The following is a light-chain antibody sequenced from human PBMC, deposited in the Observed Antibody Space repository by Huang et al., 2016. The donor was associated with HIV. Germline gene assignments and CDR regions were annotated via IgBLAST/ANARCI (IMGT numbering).Light chain of an antibody. Sequence: DIQMTQSPSSLSPSVGDRVTITCRASQGISNSLAWYKQKPGKAPKLLLHATSRLESGVPSRFSGSGSGTDYTLTINNLQPEDFATYYCQQYYSTPTFGQGTKVEIK. CDR1: QGISNS. CDR3: QQYYSTPT. CDR2: ATS. V-gene: IGKV1-NL1*01. J-gene: IGKJ1*01.